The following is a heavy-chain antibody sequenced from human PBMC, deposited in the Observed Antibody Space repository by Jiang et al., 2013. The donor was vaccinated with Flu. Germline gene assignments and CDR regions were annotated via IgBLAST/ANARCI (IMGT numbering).Heavy chain of an antibody. CDR3: ARGTMGSFLDF. CDR2: INPSRGIT. J-gene: IGHJ4*02. D-gene: IGHD1-26*01. CDR1: GYTFTGYY. Sequence: GAEVKKPGASVKVSCKASGYTFTGYYIHWVRQAPGQGLEWMGLINPSRGITIYPQKFQGRVTLTRDTSTSTVYMDLSSLRSEDTAVYYCARGTMGSFLDFWGQGTLVTVSS. V-gene: IGHV1-46*01.